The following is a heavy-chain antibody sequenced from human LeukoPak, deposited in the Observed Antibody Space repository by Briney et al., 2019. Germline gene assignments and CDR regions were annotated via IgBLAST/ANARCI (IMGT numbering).Heavy chain of an antibody. Sequence: GGSLRLSCAASGFTLSHYWMSWVRQAPGRGLERVAKIKQDGSEEYYVDSVEGRFSISRDNAKNSLNLQMNSLRAEDTAVYYCARELRMVTAFDIWGQGTVVTVSS. CDR1: GFTLSHYW. CDR3: ARELRMVTAFDI. J-gene: IGHJ3*02. CDR2: IKQDGSEE. D-gene: IGHD4-23*01. V-gene: IGHV3-7*01.